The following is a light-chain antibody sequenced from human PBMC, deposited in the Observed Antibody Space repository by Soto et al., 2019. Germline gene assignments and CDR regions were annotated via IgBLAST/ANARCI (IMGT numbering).Light chain of an antibody. Sequence: EIVLTQSPGTLSLSPGERATLSCRTSQSVSNTYLAWYQQKPGQAPRLLLYAASNRAPGIPDRFSGSGSGTDFPLTISGLEPEDFAVYYWQQYDTSPPTYHFGPGTKLEV. J-gene: IGKJ2*01. V-gene: IGKV3-20*01. CDR1: QSVSNTY. CDR2: AAS. CDR3: QQYDTSPPTYH.